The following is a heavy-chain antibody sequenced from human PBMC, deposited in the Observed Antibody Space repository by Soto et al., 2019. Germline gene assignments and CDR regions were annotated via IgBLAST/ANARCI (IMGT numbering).Heavy chain of an antibody. CDR2: ISGNGVNT. D-gene: IGHD2-21*02. Sequence: TGGSLRLSCSASGFTFLNYAMSWVRQAPGKGLEWVSAISGNGVNTYYADSVKGRFTISRDSYKNTVYVHMNEVRVEDTAVYYCARGKFGSDCAYFFDYWGQGTRVTVSS. V-gene: IGHV3-23*01. CDR1: GFTFLNYA. J-gene: IGHJ4*02. CDR3: ARGKFGSDCAYFFDY.